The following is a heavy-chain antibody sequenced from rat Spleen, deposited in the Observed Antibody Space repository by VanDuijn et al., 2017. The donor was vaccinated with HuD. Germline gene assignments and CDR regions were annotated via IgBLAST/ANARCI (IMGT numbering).Heavy chain of an antibody. J-gene: IGHJ3*01. CDR3: ATAGSRVSRFAY. V-gene: IGHV5-19*01. D-gene: IGHD1-4*01. CDR1: GFTFSSNW. CDR2: INPDCGIT. Sequence: EVQLVESGGGLVQPGSPLKLSCAASGFTFSSNWLNWIRQAPGKGLAWVATINPDCGITYYRDSVKGRFVISRDVAKSTLYLQMDSLRSEDTANYYCATAGSRVSRFAYWGQGTLVTVSS.